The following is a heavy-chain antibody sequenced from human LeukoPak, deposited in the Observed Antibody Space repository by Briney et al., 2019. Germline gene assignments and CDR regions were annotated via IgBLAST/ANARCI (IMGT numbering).Heavy chain of an antibody. J-gene: IGHJ5*02. D-gene: IGHD5-18*01. CDR2: NYYSGGT. CDR3: ARGGYSYDNWFDP. Sequence: SATQSLTCTVSGGSISSYYWSWIRQPPGKGLEWIGYNYYSGGTNYNPSLKSRVTISVDTSKNKFSLKLSSVTAADTAVYYCARGGYSYDNWFDPWGQGTLVTVSS. V-gene: IGHV4-59*01. CDR1: GGSISSYY.